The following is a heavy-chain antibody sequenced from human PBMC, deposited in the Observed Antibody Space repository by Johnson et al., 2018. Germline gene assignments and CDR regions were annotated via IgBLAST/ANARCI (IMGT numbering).Heavy chain of an antibody. V-gene: IGHV3-30*04. Sequence: QVQLVQSGGGVVQPGRSLRLSCEASGFTFSSYAMHWVRQAPGKGLEWVAVISYDGSNKYYADSVKGRFTISRDNSKNTLYLQMNSLRAEDTAVYYCAKDLGGYFTNGVCYYYYYYMDVWGKGTTVTFSS. CDR1: GFTFSSYA. CDR2: ISYDGSNK. J-gene: IGHJ6*03. D-gene: IGHD2-8*01. CDR3: AKDLGGYFTNGVCYYYYYYMDV.